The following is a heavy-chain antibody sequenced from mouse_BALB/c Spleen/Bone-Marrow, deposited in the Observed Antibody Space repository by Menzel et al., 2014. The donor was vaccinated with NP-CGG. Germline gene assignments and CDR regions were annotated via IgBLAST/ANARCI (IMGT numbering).Heavy chain of an antibody. J-gene: IGHJ3*01. CDR1: GYAFTNYL. CDR2: INPGSGGT. D-gene: IGHD4-1*01. Sequence: QVQLQQSGAELVWPGTSVKVSCKASGYAFTNYLIEWVKQRPGQGLEWVGVINPGSGGTNYNEKFKGKATLTADKSSSTAYMQLSSLTSDDSAVYFCARELGVFAYWGQGTLVTVSA. CDR3: ARELGVFAY. V-gene: IGHV1-54*01.